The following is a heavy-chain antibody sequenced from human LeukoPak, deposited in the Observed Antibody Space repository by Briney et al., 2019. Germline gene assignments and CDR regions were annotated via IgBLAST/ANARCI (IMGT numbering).Heavy chain of an antibody. J-gene: IGHJ3*02. D-gene: IGHD3-22*01. CDR2: ISSNSSSI. CDR3: ARDDSHYGSSGSFYYSFDI. CDR1: GFTFSSYW. Sequence: GGSLRLSCAASGFTFSSYWMSWVRQAPGKGLEGVSYISSNSSSIYYADSVKGRFTISRDNAKNTLYLQMDSLRAEDTAVYYCARDDSHYGSSGSFYYSFDIWGQGTMVTVSS. V-gene: IGHV3-48*01.